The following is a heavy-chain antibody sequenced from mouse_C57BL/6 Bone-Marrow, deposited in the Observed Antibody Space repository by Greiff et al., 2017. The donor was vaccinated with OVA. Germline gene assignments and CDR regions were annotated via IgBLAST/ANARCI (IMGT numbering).Heavy chain of an antibody. Sequence: QVQLQQPGTDLVKPGASVKLSCKASGYTFTSYWMPWVKQRPGQGLEWIGNINPSNGGTNYNEKFKSKATLTVDKSSRTAYMQLSSLTSEDSTVYYSARRWFYYCSSYHYWYFDVWGTGTTVTVSS. D-gene: IGHD1-1*01. CDR1: GYTFTSYW. CDR3: ARRWFYYCSSYHYWYFDV. V-gene: IGHV1-53*01. J-gene: IGHJ1*03. CDR2: INPSNGGT.